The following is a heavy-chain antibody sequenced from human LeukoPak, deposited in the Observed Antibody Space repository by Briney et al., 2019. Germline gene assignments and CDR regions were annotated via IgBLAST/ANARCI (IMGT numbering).Heavy chain of an antibody. CDR2: ISVYNGNT. D-gene: IGHD2-15*01. J-gene: IGHJ6*02. V-gene: IGHV1-18*01. Sequence: ASVKVSCKASGYTFTSYGVSWVRQAPGQEPEWMGWISVYNGNTNYAQRLQGRVTMTTDTSTSTAYMELRSLRSDDTAVYYCARGYCSGGRCYDILNYQYGMDVWGQGTTVTVSS. CDR1: GYTFTSYG. CDR3: ARGYCSGGRCYDILNYQYGMDV.